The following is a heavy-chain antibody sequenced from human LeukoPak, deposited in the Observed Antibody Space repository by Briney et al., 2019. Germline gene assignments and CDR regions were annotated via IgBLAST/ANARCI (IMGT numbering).Heavy chain of an antibody. CDR3: ARGTGGFDY. V-gene: IGHV3-7*05. CDR1: GFTFTKYW. CDR2: IKQDGGER. J-gene: IGHJ4*02. Sequence: GGSLRLSCAASGFTFTKYWMNWVRQAPGKGLEWVATIKQDGGERYNVDSVKGRFTISRDTAKDSLYLQMNSLRAEDTAVYYCARGTGGFDYWGQGTLVTVSS. D-gene: IGHD2-8*02.